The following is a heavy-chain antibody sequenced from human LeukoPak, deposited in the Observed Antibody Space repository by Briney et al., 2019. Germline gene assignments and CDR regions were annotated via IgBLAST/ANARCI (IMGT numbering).Heavy chain of an antibody. J-gene: IGHJ4*02. CDR1: GFTFSSYS. CDR3: ASPLSVAGTDY. V-gene: IGHV3-21*01. CDR2: ISSSSSYI. D-gene: IGHD6-19*01. Sequence: GGSLRLSCAASGFTFSSYSMNWVRQAPGKGLEWVPSISSSSSYIYYADSVKGRFTISRDNAKNSLYLQMNSLRAEDTAVYYCASPLSVAGTDYWGQGTLVTVSS.